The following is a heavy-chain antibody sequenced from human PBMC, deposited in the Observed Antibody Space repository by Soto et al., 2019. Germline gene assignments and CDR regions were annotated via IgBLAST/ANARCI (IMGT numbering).Heavy chain of an antibody. V-gene: IGHV4-59*08. Sequence: QVQLQESGPGLVKPSETLSLTCTVSGGSISSYYWSWIRQPPGKGLEWIGYIYYSGSTNYNPSLKSRVSISVDTAKNQFSLKLSSGPAADTPVYYCARLWGYYNDFWGQGTLVTVSS. J-gene: IGHJ4*02. CDR2: IYYSGST. D-gene: IGHD3-22*01. CDR1: GGSISSYY. CDR3: ARLWGYYNDF.